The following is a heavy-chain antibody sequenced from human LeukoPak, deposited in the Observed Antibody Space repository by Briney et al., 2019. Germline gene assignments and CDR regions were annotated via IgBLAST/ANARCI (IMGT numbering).Heavy chain of an antibody. CDR3: AKGAAAGKVDWFDP. J-gene: IGHJ5*02. D-gene: IGHD6-13*01. V-gene: IGHV3-23*01. CDR1: GLSFTNYA. Sequence: GGSLRLSCEASGLSFTNYAMMWVRQAPGKGLQWISTLTGYGGAYYADSGEGRFIISRGISKNTMFLQMYSLRAEDTAVYYCAKGAAAGKVDWFDPWGQGTLVTVSS. CDR2: LTGYGGA.